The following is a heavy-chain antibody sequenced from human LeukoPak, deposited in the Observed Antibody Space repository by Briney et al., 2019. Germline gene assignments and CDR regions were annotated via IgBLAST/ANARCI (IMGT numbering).Heavy chain of an antibody. D-gene: IGHD3-16*01. Sequence: GGSLRFSCAASGFTFSSYEMNWVRQAPGKGLEWVSYISSSGSTIYYADSVKGRFTISRDNAKNSLYLQMNSLRAEDTAVYYCARCDPFWGFDYWGQGTLVTVSS. CDR3: ARCDPFWGFDY. CDR1: GFTFSSYE. J-gene: IGHJ4*02. CDR2: ISSSGSTI. V-gene: IGHV3-48*03.